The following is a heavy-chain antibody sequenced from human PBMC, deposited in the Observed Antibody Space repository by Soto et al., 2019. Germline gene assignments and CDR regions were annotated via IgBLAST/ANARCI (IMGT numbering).Heavy chain of an antibody. V-gene: IGHV1-18*01. CDR1: GYTFTTYG. D-gene: IGHD3-16*01. Sequence: QVQLVQSGAEVKKPGASVKVSCKASGYTFTTYGISWVRQAPGQGLEWLGWISAYNDNTNYAQKLQGRVTMTTDTSTSTAYMELRSLGADDTAVYYCARIITLTKQVLGGYYYGMDVWGQGTTVTVSS. J-gene: IGHJ6*02. CDR3: ARIITLTKQVLGGYYYGMDV. CDR2: ISAYNDNT.